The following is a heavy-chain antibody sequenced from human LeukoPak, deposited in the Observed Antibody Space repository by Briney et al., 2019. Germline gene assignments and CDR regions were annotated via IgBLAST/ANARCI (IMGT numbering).Heavy chain of an antibody. Sequence: GGSLRLSCAASGFTVSSNYMSWVRQAPGKGLEWVSVIYSGGSTYYADSVKGRFTISRDNSKNTLYLQMNSLRAEDTAVYYCARSGPEIFYYYGMDVWGQGTTVTVSS. CDR2: IYSGGST. D-gene: IGHD1-14*01. V-gene: IGHV3-66*01. CDR3: ARSGPEIFYYYGMDV. J-gene: IGHJ6*02. CDR1: GFTVSSNY.